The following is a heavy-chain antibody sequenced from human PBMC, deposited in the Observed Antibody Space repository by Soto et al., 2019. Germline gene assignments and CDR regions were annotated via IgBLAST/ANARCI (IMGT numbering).Heavy chain of an antibody. Sequence: QVQLVESGGGLVEPGGSLRLSCAASGLTFSDHYMNWIRQAPGKGLEWVSYISSSGSTIYNADSVKGRFTISRDNAKNALYLQMNSLRAEDTAVYYGATGKFGFYYGMDVWGQGTTVAVSS. CDR1: GLTFSDHY. J-gene: IGHJ6*02. CDR3: ATGKFGFYYGMDV. V-gene: IGHV3-11*01. CDR2: ISSSGSTI. D-gene: IGHD3-10*01.